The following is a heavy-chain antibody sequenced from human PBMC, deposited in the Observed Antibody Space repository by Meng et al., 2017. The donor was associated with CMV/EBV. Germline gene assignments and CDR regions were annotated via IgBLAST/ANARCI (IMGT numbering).Heavy chain of an antibody. V-gene: IGHV3-48*04. CDR1: GFTFSSYS. CDR3: ARDHPFIVVVPAASYGMDV. J-gene: IGHJ6*02. Sequence: GESLKISCAASGFTFSSYSMNWVRQAPGKGLEWVSYISSSSTIYYADSVKGRFTISRDNAKNSLYLQMNSLRAEDTAVYYCARDHPFIVVVPAASYGMDVWGQGTTVTVSS. CDR2: ISSSSTI. D-gene: IGHD2-2*01.